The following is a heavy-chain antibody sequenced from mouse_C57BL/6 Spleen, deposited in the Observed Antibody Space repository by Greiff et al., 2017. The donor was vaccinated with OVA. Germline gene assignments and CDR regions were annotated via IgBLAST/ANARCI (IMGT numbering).Heavy chain of an antibody. V-gene: IGHV1-52*01. J-gene: IGHJ1*03. Sequence: VQLQQPGAELVRPGSSVKLSCKASGYTFTSYWMHWVKQRPIQGLEWIGNIDPSDSETHYNQKFKDKATLTVDKSSSTAYMQLSSLTSEDSAVYYCATITTVVATDYWYFDVWGTGTTVTVSS. CDR2: IDPSDSET. D-gene: IGHD1-1*01. CDR3: ATITTVVATDYWYFDV. CDR1: GYTFTSYW.